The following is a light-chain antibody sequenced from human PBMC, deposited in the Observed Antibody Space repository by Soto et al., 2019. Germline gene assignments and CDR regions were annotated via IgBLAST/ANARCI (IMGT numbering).Light chain of an antibody. CDR1: SSDVGGYNS. CDR2: NVS. J-gene: IGLJ1*01. CDR3: SSYTSSNTYG. V-gene: IGLV2-14*03. Sequence: QSVLTQPASVSGSPGQSIAISCTGTSSDVGGYNSVSWYQQHPGKAPKLMIYNVSNRPSGVSDRFSGSKSGNTASLTISGLQAEDEADYYCSSYTSSNTYGFGTVTKLTVL.